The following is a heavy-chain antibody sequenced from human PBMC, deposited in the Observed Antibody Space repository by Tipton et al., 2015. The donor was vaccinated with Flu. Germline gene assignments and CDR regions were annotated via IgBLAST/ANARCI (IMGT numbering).Heavy chain of an antibody. CDR3: ATRGTSSGSQRDVY. Sequence: TLSLTCTVSGDSISSNSNYWGWIRQPPGKGQEWIGSISHSGNTWYNSPLKSRVTMSVDTSKNQFSLRLSSLTAADTAVYYCATRGTSSGSQRDVYLGPGPRVTVS. CDR1: GDSISSNSNY. J-gene: IGHJ4*02. V-gene: IGHV4-39*07. CDR2: ISHSGNT. D-gene: IGHD1-26*01.